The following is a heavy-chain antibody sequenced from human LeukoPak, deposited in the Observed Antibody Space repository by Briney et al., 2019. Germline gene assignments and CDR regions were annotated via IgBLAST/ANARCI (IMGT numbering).Heavy chain of an antibody. J-gene: IGHJ4*02. CDR3: ASTYYGSGSADY. CDR1: GGSISSGSYY. Sequence: SQTLSLTCTVSGGSISSGSYYWSWIRQPAGKGLEWIGRIYTSGSTNYNPSLKSRVTISADTSKNQFSLKLSSVTAADTAVYYCASTYYGSGSADYWGQGTLVTVSS. D-gene: IGHD3-10*01. V-gene: IGHV4-61*02. CDR2: IYTSGST.